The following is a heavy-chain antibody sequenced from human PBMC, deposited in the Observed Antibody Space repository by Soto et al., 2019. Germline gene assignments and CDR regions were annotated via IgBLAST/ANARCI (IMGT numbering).Heavy chain of an antibody. J-gene: IGHJ6*02. CDR3: ARGIAASMDV. D-gene: IGHD6-25*01. CDR1: GFTFSSYA. Sequence: GGSLRLSCAASGFTFSSYAMHWVRQAPGKGLEWVAVISYDGSNKYYADSVKGRFTISRDNSKNTLYLQMNSLRAEDTAVYYCARGIAASMDVWGQGTTVTVSS. CDR2: ISYDGSNK. V-gene: IGHV3-30-3*01.